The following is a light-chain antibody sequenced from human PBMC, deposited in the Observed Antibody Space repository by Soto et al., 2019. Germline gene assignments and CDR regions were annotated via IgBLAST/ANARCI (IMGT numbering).Light chain of an antibody. CDR1: QSIGRN. Sequence: EIVMTQSPASQSVSPGERATLSCRASQSIGRNLAWYQQKPGQAPRLLIYGASSWGTGIPATFSGSGSGTESTLTISSLQSEDFAVYYCQQYDNWPPTFGQGTKVEIK. V-gene: IGKV3-15*01. CDR3: QQYDNWPPT. CDR2: GAS. J-gene: IGKJ1*01.